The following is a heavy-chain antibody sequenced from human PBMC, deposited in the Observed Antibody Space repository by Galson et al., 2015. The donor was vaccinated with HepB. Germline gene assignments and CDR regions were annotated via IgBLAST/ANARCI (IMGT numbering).Heavy chain of an antibody. V-gene: IGHV1-3*01. J-gene: IGHJ5*02. CDR3: ARDLLAITMVRGVRFGFDP. CDR2: INAGNGNT. Sequence: SVKVSCKASGYTFTSYAMHWVRQAPGQRLEWMGWINAGNGNTKYSQKFQGRVTITRDTSASTAYMELSSLRSEDTAVYYCARDLLAITMVRGVRFGFDPWGQGTLVTVSS. CDR1: GYTFTSYA. D-gene: IGHD3-10*01.